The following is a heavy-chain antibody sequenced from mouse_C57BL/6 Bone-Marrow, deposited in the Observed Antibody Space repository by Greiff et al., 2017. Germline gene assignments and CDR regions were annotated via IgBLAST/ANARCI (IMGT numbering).Heavy chain of an antibody. CDR2: IYPGSGST. V-gene: IGHV1-55*01. J-gene: IGHJ1*03. CDR3: ARTGWLLTYWYVDV. CDR1: GYTFTSYW. D-gene: IGHD2-3*01. Sequence: QVQLQQPGAELVKPGASVKMSCKASGYTFTSYWITWVKQRPGQGLEWIGDIYPGSGSTNYNEKFKSKATLTVDTSSSTAYVELSSLTSEDSAVYYGARTGWLLTYWYVDVWGTGTTVTVSA.